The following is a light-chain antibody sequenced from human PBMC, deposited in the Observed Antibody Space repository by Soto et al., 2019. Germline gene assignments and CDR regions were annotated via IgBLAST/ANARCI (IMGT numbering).Light chain of an antibody. J-gene: IGKJ3*01. V-gene: IGKV3-20*01. CDR2: GAS. Sequence: EIVLTQSPGTLSLSPGERATLSCRASQSVSSSYLGWYQQKPGQAPRLLIYGASTRATGSPDRFSGSGSGADFTLTISRLEPEDFAVYYCQRYGSSIFTFGPGTKVDIK. CDR1: QSVSSSY. CDR3: QRYGSSIFT.